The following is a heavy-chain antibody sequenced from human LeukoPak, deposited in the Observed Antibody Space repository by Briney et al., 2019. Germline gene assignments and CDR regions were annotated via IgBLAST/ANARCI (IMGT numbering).Heavy chain of an antibody. CDR1: GFTFGSYA. J-gene: IGHJ6*02. D-gene: IGHD5-18*01. CDR2: ISGSGGST. V-gene: IGHV3-23*01. CDR3: VQLANYYYYGMDV. Sequence: GGSLRLSCAASGFTFGSYAMSWVRQAPGKGLEWVSAISGSGGSTYYADSVKGRFTISRDNSKNTLYLQMNSLRAEDTAVYYCVQLANYYYYGMDVWGQGTTVTVSS.